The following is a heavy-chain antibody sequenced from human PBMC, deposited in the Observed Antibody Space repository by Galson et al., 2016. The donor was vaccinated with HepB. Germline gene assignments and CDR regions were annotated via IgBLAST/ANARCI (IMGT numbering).Heavy chain of an antibody. CDR1: GFTFGNYA. J-gene: IGHJ4*02. CDR3: AKEPSLAGPLRLFEY. Sequence: SLRLSCAASGFTFGNYAMSWVRQAPGKGLEWVSSLSSNGGNTYYADSVRGRFTISRDNSKDTLYLEMSSLRAEDTATYFCAKEPSLAGPLRLFEYWGQGTLIAVSS. D-gene: IGHD6-19*01. V-gene: IGHV3-23*01. CDR2: LSSNGGNT.